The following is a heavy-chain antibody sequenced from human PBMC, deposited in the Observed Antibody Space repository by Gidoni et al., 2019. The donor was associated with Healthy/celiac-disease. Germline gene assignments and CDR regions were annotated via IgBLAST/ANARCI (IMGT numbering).Heavy chain of an antibody. CDR3: ARDRLYDILTGYIYYYYGMDV. Sequence: QVQLVQSGAEVKKPGASVKVSCKASGYTFTRYDTNWVRQATGQGLEWMGWMNPNSGNTGYAQKFQGRVTMTRNTSISTAYMELSSLRSEDTAVYYCARDRLYDILTGYIYYYYGMDVWGQGTTVTVSS. D-gene: IGHD3-9*01. J-gene: IGHJ6*02. CDR1: GYTFTRYD. V-gene: IGHV1-8*01. CDR2: MNPNSGNT.